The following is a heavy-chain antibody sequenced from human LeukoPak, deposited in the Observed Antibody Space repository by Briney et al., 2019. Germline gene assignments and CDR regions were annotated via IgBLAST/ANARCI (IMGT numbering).Heavy chain of an antibody. V-gene: IGHV4-59*12. CDR1: GGSISSYY. D-gene: IGHD3-3*01. Sequence: SETLSLTCTVSGGSISSYYWNWIRQPPGKGLEWIGYIYYSGTTNYNPSLKSRVTISVDTSKNQFSLKLSSVTAADTAVYYCATYEDAFDIWGQGTMVTVS. J-gene: IGHJ3*02. CDR3: ATYEDAFDI. CDR2: IYYSGTT.